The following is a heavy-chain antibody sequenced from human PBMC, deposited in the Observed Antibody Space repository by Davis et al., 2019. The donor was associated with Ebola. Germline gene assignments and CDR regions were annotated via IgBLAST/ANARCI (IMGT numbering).Heavy chain of an antibody. CDR2: IIPILGIA. CDR1: GGTFSSYA. J-gene: IGHJ4*02. Sequence: SVKVSCKASGGTFSSYAISWVRQAPGQGLEWMGRIIPILGIANYAQKFQGRVTITADKSTSTVYMELRSLRFEDTAIYYCARADEYGGYDASPEYWGQGTLVTVSS. V-gene: IGHV1-69*04. D-gene: IGHD5-12*01. CDR3: ARADEYGGYDASPEY.